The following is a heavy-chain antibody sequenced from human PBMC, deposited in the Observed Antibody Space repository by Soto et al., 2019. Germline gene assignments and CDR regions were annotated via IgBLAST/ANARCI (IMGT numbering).Heavy chain of an antibody. Sequence: PSATLSLTCVVSGGSITSYHWSWIRQFPGKGLEWIAYTAYTGNTNYNPSLKSRVTISMDTPKNKLSLKLTSMTAEDTAVYYCERGILYYVSPNAFDIWGQGTMVTVSS. CDR2: TAYTGNT. J-gene: IGHJ3*02. CDR3: ERGILYYVSPNAFDI. CDR1: GGSITSYH. V-gene: IGHV4-59*01. D-gene: IGHD2-8*01.